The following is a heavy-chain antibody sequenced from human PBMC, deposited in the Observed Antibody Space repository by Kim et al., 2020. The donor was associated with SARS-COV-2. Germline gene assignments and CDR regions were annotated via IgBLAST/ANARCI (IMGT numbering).Heavy chain of an antibody. J-gene: IGHJ3*02. Sequence: ASVKVSCKASGYTFTSYAMHWVRQAPGQRLEWMGWINAGNGNTKYSQKFQGRVTITRDTSASTAYMELSSLRSEDTAVYYCARDLESSGWFLVPFDIWGQGTMVTVSS. D-gene: IGHD6-19*01. CDR2: INAGNGNT. V-gene: IGHV1-3*01. CDR3: ARDLESSGWFLVPFDI. CDR1: GYTFTSYA.